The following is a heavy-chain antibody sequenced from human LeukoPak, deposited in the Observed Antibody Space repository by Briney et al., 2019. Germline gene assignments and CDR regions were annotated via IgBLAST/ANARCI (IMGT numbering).Heavy chain of an antibody. CDR2: IYTSGST. CDR3: AGSIVVPAGAYYMDV. Sequence: PSETLSLTCTVSGGSISSGSYYWSWSRQPAGKGLEWIVRIYTSGSTNYNPSLKSRVTISVDTSKNQFSLKLSSVTAADTAVYYCAGSIVVPAGAYYMDVWGKGTTVTVSS. CDR1: GGSISSGSYY. V-gene: IGHV4-61*02. D-gene: IGHD2-2*01. J-gene: IGHJ6*03.